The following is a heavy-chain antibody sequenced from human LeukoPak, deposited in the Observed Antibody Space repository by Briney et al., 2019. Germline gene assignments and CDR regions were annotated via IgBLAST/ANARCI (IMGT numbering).Heavy chain of an antibody. J-gene: IGHJ3*02. Sequence: SETLSLTCTVSGGSISSYYWSWIRQPAGKGLEWIGRIYTSGSTNYNPSLKSRVTMSVDTSKNQFSLKLSSVTAADTAVYYCATRYYYDSSGYGDAFDIWGQGTMVTVSS. V-gene: IGHV4-4*07. CDR2: IYTSGST. D-gene: IGHD3-22*01. CDR1: GGSISSYY. CDR3: ATRYYYDSSGYGDAFDI.